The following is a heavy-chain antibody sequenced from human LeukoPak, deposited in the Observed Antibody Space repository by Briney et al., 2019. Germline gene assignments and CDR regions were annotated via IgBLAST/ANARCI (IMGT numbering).Heavy chain of an antibody. Sequence: GGSLRLSCAASGFTFSRFGMDSVRQAPGKGVEWVAVISFDGSNSNYADSVKGRFTNSRDNSKNTLYLQMNSLRPEDTAMYYSAKDSHVAITVAGTLYYWGQGTLVTVSS. CDR3: AKDSHVAITVAGTLYY. CDR2: ISFDGSNS. J-gene: IGHJ4*02. CDR1: GFTFSRFG. D-gene: IGHD6-19*01. V-gene: IGHV3-30*18.